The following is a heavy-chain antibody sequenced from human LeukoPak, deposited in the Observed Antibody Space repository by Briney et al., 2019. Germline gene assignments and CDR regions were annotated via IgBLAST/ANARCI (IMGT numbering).Heavy chain of an antibody. Sequence: PGGSLRLSCAASGFTFSGSAMHWVRQASGKGLEWVGRIRSKANSYATAYAASVKGRFTISRDNAKNTLYLQMNSLRAEDTAVYYCAREYYYGSGLNYYGMDVWGQGTTVTVSS. CDR1: GFTFSGSA. D-gene: IGHD3-10*01. V-gene: IGHV3-73*01. CDR3: AREYYYGSGLNYYGMDV. CDR2: IRSKANSYAT. J-gene: IGHJ6*02.